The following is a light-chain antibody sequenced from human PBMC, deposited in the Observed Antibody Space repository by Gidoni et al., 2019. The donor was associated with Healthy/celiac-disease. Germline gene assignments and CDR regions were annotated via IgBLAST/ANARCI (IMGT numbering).Light chain of an antibody. CDR1: QSVSSN. CDR2: GAS. J-gene: IGKJ1*01. CDR3: QQYNNWLRT. Sequence: EIVMTPSPATLSVSPGERATLSCRASQSVSSNLAWYQQKPGQAPRLLIYGASTRATGIPARFSGRGSGTEFTLTISSLQSEDFAVYYCQQYNNWLRTFXXXTKVEIK. V-gene: IGKV3-15*01.